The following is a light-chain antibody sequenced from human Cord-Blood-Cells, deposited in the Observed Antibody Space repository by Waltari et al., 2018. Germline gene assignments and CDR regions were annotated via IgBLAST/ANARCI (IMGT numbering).Light chain of an antibody. J-gene: IGKJ5*01. V-gene: IGKV1-39*01. CDR2: AAS. CDR1: QSISSY. CDR3: QQSYSTPIT. Sequence: IQMTQSPSYLSASVGDRVSITCLASQSISSYLNWYQQTPGTAPKLLIYAASSLQSGVPSRFSGSGSGTDFTLTISSLQPEDFATYDCQQSYSTPITFGQGTRREIK.